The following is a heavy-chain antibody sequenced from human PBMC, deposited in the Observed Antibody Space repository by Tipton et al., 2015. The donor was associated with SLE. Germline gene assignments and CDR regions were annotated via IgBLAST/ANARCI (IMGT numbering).Heavy chain of an antibody. V-gene: IGHV4-59*11. J-gene: IGHJ4*02. CDR2: IYYSGCT. Sequence: TLSLTCIVSGGSISSHYWSWIRQPPGKGLEWIGYIYYSGCTNYNPSLKRRVTISVDTAKSQFSLNLSALTAADTAVYYCARLRVAAGTWYFDYWGQGTLVTVSS. CDR1: GGSISSHY. CDR3: ARLRVAAGTWYFDY. D-gene: IGHD6-19*01.